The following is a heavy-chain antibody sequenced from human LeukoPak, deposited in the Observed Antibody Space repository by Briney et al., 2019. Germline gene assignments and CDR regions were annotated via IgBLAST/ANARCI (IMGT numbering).Heavy chain of an antibody. V-gene: IGHV4-61*01. D-gene: IGHD4-17*01. CDR3: ARDYGDYGYYYYGMDV. CDR2: IYYSGST. Sequence: SETLSLTCTVSGGSVSSGSYYWSWIRQPPGKGLEWIGYIYYSGSTNYNPSLKSRVTISVDTSKNQFSLKLSSVTAADTAVYYCARDYGDYGYYYYGMDVWGKGTTVTVSP. J-gene: IGHJ6*04. CDR1: GGSVSSGSYY.